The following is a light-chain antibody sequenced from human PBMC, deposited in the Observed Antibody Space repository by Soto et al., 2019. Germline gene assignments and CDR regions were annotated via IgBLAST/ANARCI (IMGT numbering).Light chain of an antibody. CDR2: DVI. Sequence: SVLTQPRSVSGSPGQSVTISCTGTSSDVGNYNYVSWYQQHPGKAPKLMIYDVIKRPSGVPDRFSGSKSGITASLTISGLQAEDEADYYCCSYAGSYTYVFGTGTKVTVL. CDR3: CSYAGSYTYV. J-gene: IGLJ1*01. V-gene: IGLV2-11*01. CDR1: SSDVGNYNY.